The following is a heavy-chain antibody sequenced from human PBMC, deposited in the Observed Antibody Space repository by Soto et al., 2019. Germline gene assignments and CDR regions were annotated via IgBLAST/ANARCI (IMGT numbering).Heavy chain of an antibody. D-gene: IGHD3-22*01. CDR2: IIPIFGTA. J-gene: IGHJ4*02. V-gene: IGHV1-69*06. CDR1: GGTFSSYA. Sequence: SVKVSCKASGGTFSSYAISWVRQAPGQGLEWMGGIIPIFGTANYAQKFQGRVTITADKSTSTAYMELSSLRSEDTAVYYCARLYDSSGYFFAYWGQGTLVTVSS. CDR3: ARLYDSSGYFFAY.